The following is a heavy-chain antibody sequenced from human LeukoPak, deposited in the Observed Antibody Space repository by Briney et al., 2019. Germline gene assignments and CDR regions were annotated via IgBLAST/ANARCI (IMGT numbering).Heavy chain of an antibody. CDR1: GFTFSNYA. J-gene: IGHJ6*04. D-gene: IGHD3-10*02. CDR2: ISSSGSTI. CDR3: AELGITMIGGV. V-gene: IGHV3-48*03. Sequence: GGSLRLSCAASGFTFSNYAMNWVRQAPGKGLEGASVISSSGSTIYYADSVKGRFTIYRDNAKHSLYLQMNSLRAEDTAVYYCAELGITMIGGVWGKGTTVTISS.